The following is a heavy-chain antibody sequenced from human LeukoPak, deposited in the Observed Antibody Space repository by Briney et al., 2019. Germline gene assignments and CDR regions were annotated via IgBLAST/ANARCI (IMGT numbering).Heavy chain of an antibody. Sequence: PSETLSLTCTVSGGSISSSSYYWGWIRQPPGKGLEWIGSIYYSGSTYYNPSLKSRVTISVDTSKNQFSLKLNSVTAADTAVYYCARVGATRGYYYYMDVWGKGTTVTVSS. V-gene: IGHV4-39*07. CDR2: IYYSGST. CDR3: ARVGATRGYYYYMDV. D-gene: IGHD1-26*01. J-gene: IGHJ6*03. CDR1: GGSISSSSYY.